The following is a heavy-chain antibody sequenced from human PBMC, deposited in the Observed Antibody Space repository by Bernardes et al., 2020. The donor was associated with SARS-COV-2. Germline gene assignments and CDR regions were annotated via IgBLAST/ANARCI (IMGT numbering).Heavy chain of an antibody. CDR2: IYTSGGT. V-gene: IGHV4-61*02. CDR3: AGLTTMVLPS. J-gene: IGHJ5*02. CDR1: GGSISSGSHY. D-gene: IGHD3-10*01. Sequence: SETLSLTCTISGGSISSGSHYWSWIRQSAGKGLEWIARIYTSGGTNYNPSLASRVTISIDTSSNQLSLILRSVTAADTAVYYCAGLTTMVLPSWGQGTLVIVSS.